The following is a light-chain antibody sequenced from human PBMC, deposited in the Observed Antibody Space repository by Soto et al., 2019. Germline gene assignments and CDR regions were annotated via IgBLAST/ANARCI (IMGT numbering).Light chain of an antibody. Sequence: AIQLTQSPSSLSASVGDRVTITCRASQGISTLFAWYQQKPGKAPKLLIYDASTLESGVPSRFSGSGSGTDFTLTISSLPSEDFATYYCQQFYDYPLTFGGGTKVEIK. CDR3: QQFYDYPLT. V-gene: IGKV1D-13*01. J-gene: IGKJ4*01. CDR1: QGISTL. CDR2: DAS.